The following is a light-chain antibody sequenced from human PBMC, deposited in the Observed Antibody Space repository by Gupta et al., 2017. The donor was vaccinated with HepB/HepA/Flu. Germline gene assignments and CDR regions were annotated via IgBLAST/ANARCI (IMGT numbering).Light chain of an antibody. CDR3: AAWDGSLNGVV. V-gene: IGLV1-44*01. Sequence: QSVLPQPPSASGTPGQRVTISCSRSSSDIGSNTVNWYQQLPGTAPKLLIYSNNYRPSGVPDRFSGSKSGTSASLAISGPQSEDEADYFCAAWDGSLNGVVFGGGTKLTVL. CDR2: SNN. CDR1: SSDIGSNT. J-gene: IGLJ2*01.